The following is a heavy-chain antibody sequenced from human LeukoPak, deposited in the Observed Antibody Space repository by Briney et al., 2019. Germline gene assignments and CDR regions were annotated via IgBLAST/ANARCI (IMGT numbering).Heavy chain of an antibody. CDR1: GGSISSYY. J-gene: IGHJ4*02. CDR3: ARTGSGSYLKGVDY. Sequence: PSETLSLTCTVSGGSISSYYWSWIRQPPGKGLEWIGYIYYSGSTNYNPSLKSRVTISVDTSKNQFSLKLSSVTAADTAVYYCARTGSGSYLKGVDYWGQGTLVTVSS. V-gene: IGHV4-59*12. CDR2: IYYSGST. D-gene: IGHD3-10*01.